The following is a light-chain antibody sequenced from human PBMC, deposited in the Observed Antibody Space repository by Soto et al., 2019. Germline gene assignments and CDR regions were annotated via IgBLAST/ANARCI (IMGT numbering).Light chain of an antibody. CDR3: SSYTSGFYV. V-gene: IGLV2-14*01. Sequence: QSALTQPASVSGSPGQSITISCTGTSSDVGGYNYVSWYQQHPGKAPKLMIYDVSDRPSGVSNRFSGSKSGNTASLTISGLQAEHEADYYCSSYTSGFYVFGTGTKLTVL. CDR1: SSDVGGYNY. J-gene: IGLJ1*01. CDR2: DVS.